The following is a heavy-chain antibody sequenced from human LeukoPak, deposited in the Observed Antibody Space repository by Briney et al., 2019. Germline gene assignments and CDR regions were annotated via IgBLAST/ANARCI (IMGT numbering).Heavy chain of an antibody. Sequence: GASVKVSCKASGFVFTSYGFTWVRQAPGQGLEWMGWISANDGKTHYSEKHQGRVTMSTDTVTSTAYMELRSLRSDDTAVYYCARDSSDIRSLIAHWGQGTLVTVSS. J-gene: IGHJ1*01. CDR1: GFVFTSYG. D-gene: IGHD2-15*01. V-gene: IGHV1-18*01. CDR2: ISANDGKT. CDR3: ARDSSDIRSLIAH.